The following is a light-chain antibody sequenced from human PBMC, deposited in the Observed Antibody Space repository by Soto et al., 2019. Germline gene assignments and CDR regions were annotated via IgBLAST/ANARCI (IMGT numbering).Light chain of an antibody. V-gene: IGKV3-20*01. Sequence: IVMTQTPATLSVSPGERVTLSCRASQSVSYHVAWYQQKPGQTPRLLIYGASSRAPGIPDRFSGSGSGTDFTLTINRLQPEDLAVYYCQQYGHSPWTFGQGTKVDI. CDR3: QQYGHSPWT. J-gene: IGKJ1*01. CDR2: GAS. CDR1: QSVSYH.